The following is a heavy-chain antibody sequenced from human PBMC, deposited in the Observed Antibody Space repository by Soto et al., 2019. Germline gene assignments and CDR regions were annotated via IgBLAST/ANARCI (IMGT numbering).Heavy chain of an antibody. J-gene: IGHJ3*02. V-gene: IGHV3-23*01. CDR3: AKVSGGGGSWTTDAFDI. D-gene: IGHD2-15*01. Sequence: GGSLRLSCAASGFTFSSYAMSWVRQAPGKGLEWVSAISGSGGSTYYADSVKGRFTISRDNSKNTLYLQMNSLRAEDTAVYYCAKVSGGGGSWTTDAFDIWGQGTMVTVSS. CDR2: ISGSGGST. CDR1: GFTFSSYA.